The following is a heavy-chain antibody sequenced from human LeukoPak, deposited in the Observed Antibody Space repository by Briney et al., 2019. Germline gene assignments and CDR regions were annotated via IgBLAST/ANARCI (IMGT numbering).Heavy chain of an antibody. Sequence: SETLSLTCTVSGGSIRTYHWSWIRHHPGKGLEYIGYIYDSGSTNYNPSLKGRVTISVDTSKKQFSLKLSSVTAADTAVYYCARLEYYDSSAYLYYWGQGILVSVSS. J-gene: IGHJ4*02. CDR3: ARLEYYDSSAYLYY. CDR1: GGSIRTYH. V-gene: IGHV4-59*08. CDR2: IYDSGST. D-gene: IGHD3-22*01.